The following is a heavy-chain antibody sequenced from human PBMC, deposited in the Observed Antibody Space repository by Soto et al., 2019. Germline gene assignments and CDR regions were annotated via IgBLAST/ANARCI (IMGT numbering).Heavy chain of an antibody. CDR1: GGSISSYY. J-gene: IGHJ6*02. D-gene: IGHD3-22*01. CDR3: ARDPGSGYSIYYYGMDV. Sequence: ETLSLTCTVSGGSISSYYWSWIRQPPGKGLEWIGYIYYSGSTNYNPSLKSRVTISVDTSKNRFSLKLSSVTAADTAVYYCARDPGSGYSIYYYGMDVWGQGTTVTVSS. V-gene: IGHV4-59*01. CDR2: IYYSGST.